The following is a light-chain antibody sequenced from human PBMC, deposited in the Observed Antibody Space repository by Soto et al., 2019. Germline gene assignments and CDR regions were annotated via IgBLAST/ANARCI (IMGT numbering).Light chain of an antibody. CDR1: QSITNR. V-gene: IGKV1-5*01. Sequence: DIPMTQSPSTLSASVGDRVTITCRASQSITNRLAWYQQKPGKAPKVLIYDASYLESGVPSRFRGSGSGTQFILTISSLQPDDFATYYCQHYGGMWAFGQGTKVE. J-gene: IGKJ1*01. CDR3: QHYGGMWA. CDR2: DAS.